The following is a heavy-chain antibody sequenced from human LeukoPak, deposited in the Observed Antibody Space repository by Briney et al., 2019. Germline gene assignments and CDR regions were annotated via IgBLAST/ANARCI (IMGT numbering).Heavy chain of an antibody. CDR3: ARDIVVVAHTNRNFVFGY. J-gene: IGHJ4*02. V-gene: IGHV1-2*02. CDR1: GYTFTGYY. D-gene: IGHD2-15*01. CDR2: INPNSGGT. Sequence: ASVKVSCKASGYTFTGYYMHWVRQAPGQGLEWMGWINPNSGGTNYAQKFQGRVTMTRDTSISTAYMELSRLRSDDTAVYYCARDIVVVAHTNRNFVFGYWGQGTLVTVSS.